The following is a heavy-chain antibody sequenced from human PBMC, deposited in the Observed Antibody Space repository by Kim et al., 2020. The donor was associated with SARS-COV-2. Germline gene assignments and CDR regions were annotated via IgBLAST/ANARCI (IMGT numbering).Heavy chain of an antibody. CDR1: GFSFSTYA. CDR3: AKDRGATPYHDAFDI. Sequence: GGSLRLSCAASGFSFSTYAMNWVRRAPGKGLEWVSAISVNGVSTYYADSVKGRFTTSRDNSKNTLYVQMNSLRVEDTAVYYCAKDRGATPYHDAFDIWGQGKLVTVSS. D-gene: IGHD1-26*01. CDR2: ISVNGVST. J-gene: IGHJ3*02. V-gene: IGHV3-23*01.